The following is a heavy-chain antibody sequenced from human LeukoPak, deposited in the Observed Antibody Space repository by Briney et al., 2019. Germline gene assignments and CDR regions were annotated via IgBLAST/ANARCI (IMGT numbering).Heavy chain of an antibody. CDR2: IDARSGIV. Sequence: GGSLRLSCAASGFTFSNYYMNWVRQAPGKGLEWVSYIDARSGIVYYADSVQGRFTISRDDAKDSVFLQMNSLSVDDTAVYYCARTYDFGRGPPGDAFDNWGQGTLVTVPS. J-gene: IGHJ3*02. V-gene: IGHV3-48*01. CDR1: GFTFSNYY. D-gene: IGHD3-3*01. CDR3: ARTYDFGRGPPGDAFDN.